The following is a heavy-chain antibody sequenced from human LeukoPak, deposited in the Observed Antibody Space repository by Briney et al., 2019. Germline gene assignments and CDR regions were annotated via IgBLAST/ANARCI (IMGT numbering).Heavy chain of an antibody. CDR2: INQDGSDK. D-gene: IGHD3-3*02. Sequence: PGGSLRLSCVASGFTFSTYWMSWVRQVPGKVLEWVANINQDGSDKYYVDSVKGRLTISRDNAKNSLYMQMNSLRVEDTAVYYCASDPFTISAYDAFNIWGQGTVVTVSS. J-gene: IGHJ3*02. CDR1: GFTFSTYW. V-gene: IGHV3-7*01. CDR3: ASDPFTISAYDAFNI.